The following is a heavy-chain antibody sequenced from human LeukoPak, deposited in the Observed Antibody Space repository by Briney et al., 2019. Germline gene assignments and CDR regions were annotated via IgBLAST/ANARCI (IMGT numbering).Heavy chain of an antibody. D-gene: IGHD3-10*01. Sequence: SETLSLTCRVSGVSISSGSNYWGWIRQPPGKTLEWIGSIYSSGSTYYNSSLKSRVTMSVHTSKNQLSLKLSSVTAADTAVYYCARVEEGYGSGRRENYYYYYMDVWGKGTTVTISS. CDR3: ARVEEGYGSGRRENYYYYYMDV. V-gene: IGHV4-39*07. CDR2: IYSSGST. CDR1: GVSISSGSNY. J-gene: IGHJ6*03.